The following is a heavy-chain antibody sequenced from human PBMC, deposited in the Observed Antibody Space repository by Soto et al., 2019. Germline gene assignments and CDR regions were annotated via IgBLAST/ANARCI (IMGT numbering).Heavy chain of an antibody. CDR1: GGSISSYY. CDR2: IYYSGST. CDR3: ARVDILTGYYPDY. J-gene: IGHJ4*02. D-gene: IGHD3-9*01. V-gene: IGHV4-59*01. Sequence: LSLTCTVSGGSISSYYWSCIRQPPGKGLEWIGYIYYSGSTNYNPSLKSRVTISVDTSKNQFSLKLSSVTAADTAVYYCARVDILTGYYPDYWGQGTLVTVSS.